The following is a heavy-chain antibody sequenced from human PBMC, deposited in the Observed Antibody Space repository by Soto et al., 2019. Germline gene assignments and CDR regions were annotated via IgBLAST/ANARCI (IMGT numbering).Heavy chain of an antibody. Sequence: GESLKISCKGSGYSFTSYWISWVRQMPGKGLEWMGRIDPSDSYTNYSPSFQGHVTISADKSISTAYLQWSSLKASDTAMYYCARHVTEILGHYYDSSGLMDVWGQGTKGDVSS. CDR1: GYSFTSYW. CDR3: ARHVTEILGHYYDSSGLMDV. V-gene: IGHV5-10-1*01. D-gene: IGHD3-22*01. J-gene: IGHJ6*02. CDR2: IDPSDSYT.